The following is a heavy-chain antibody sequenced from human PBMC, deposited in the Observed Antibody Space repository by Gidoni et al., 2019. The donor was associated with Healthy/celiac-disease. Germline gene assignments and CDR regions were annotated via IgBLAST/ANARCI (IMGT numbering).Heavy chain of an antibody. J-gene: IGHJ4*02. CDR2: MNPNSGNA. CDR3: ARGAVAGNVDY. CDR1: GYTFTSYA. Sequence: QVQLVQSGAEVKQPGASVKVSCKASGYTFTSYAINWVRQATGHGLEWMGWMNPNSGNAGYAQKCKSRVTMTRNTTMNTANMGLSSEGSEDTAVYYCARGAVAGNVDYWGQGTLVTVSS. D-gene: IGHD6-19*01. V-gene: IGHV1-8*01.